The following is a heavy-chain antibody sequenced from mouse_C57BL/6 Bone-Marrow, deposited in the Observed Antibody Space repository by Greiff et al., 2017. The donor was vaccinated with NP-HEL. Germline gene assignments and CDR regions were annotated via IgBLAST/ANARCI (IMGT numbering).Heavy chain of an antibody. CDR3: ARSIYYGTLMDY. J-gene: IGHJ4*01. CDR1: GYTFTSYW. CDR2: INPSNGGT. D-gene: IGHD2-1*01. Sequence: QVQLKQPGTELVKPGASVKLSCKASGYTFTSYWMHWVKQRPGQGLEWIGNINPSNGGTNYNEKFKSKATLTVDKSSSTAYMQLSSLTSEDSAVYYCARSIYYGTLMDYWGQGTSVTVSS. V-gene: IGHV1-53*01.